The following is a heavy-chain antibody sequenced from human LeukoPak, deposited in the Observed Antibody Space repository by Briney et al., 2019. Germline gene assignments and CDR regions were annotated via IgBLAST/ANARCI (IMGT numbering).Heavy chain of an antibody. D-gene: IGHD3-9*01. Sequence: SETLSLTCAVYGGSFSGYYGSWIRQPPGKGLEWIGEINHSGSTNYNPSLKSRVTISVDTSKNQISLKLSSVTAADTAVYYCARGQGNYDILSWGQGTLVTVSS. V-gene: IGHV4-34*01. CDR3: ARGQGNYDILS. J-gene: IGHJ4*02. CDR2: INHSGST. CDR1: GGSFSGYY.